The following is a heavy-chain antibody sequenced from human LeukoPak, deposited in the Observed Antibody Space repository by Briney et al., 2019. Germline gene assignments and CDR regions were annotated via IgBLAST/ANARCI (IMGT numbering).Heavy chain of an antibody. CDR2: MNPNSGNT. CDR3: ARGRKLLWFGESHLKNWFDP. CDR1: GYTFTSYY. V-gene: IGHV1-8*03. J-gene: IGHJ5*02. D-gene: IGHD3-10*01. Sequence: ASVKVSCKASGYTFTSYYMHWVRQAPGQGLEWMGWMNPNSGNTGYAQKFQGRVTITRNTSISTAYMELSSLRSEDTAVYYCARGRKLLWFGESHLKNWFDPRGQGTLVTVSS.